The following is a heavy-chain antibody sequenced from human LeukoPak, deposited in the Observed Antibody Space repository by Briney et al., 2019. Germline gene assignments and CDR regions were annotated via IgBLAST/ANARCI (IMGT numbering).Heavy chain of an antibody. CDR3: ATSSNISSYYYARFDY. V-gene: IGHV4-4*07. CDR2: IYTSGST. CDR1: GGSISSYY. Sequence: PSETLSLTCTVSGGSISSYYWNWIRQPAGKGLEWIGRIYTSGSTNYNPSLKSRVTMSVDTSKNQFSLKLSSVTAAHTAMYYCATSSNISSYYYARFDYWGQGTLVTVSS. D-gene: IGHD3-22*01. J-gene: IGHJ4*02.